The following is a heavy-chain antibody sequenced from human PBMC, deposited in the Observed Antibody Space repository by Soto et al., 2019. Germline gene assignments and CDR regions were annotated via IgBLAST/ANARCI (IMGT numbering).Heavy chain of an antibody. CDR3: ARDLGSSSSYYYYYYMDV. Sequence: PGGSLRLSCAASGFTFSSYAMSWVRQAPGKGLEWVSAISGSGGSTYYADSVKGRFTISRDNSKNTLYLQMNSLRAEDTAVYYCARDLGSSSSYYYYYYMDVWGKGTTVTVSS. D-gene: IGHD6-6*01. CDR1: GFTFSSYA. J-gene: IGHJ6*03. CDR2: ISGSGGST. V-gene: IGHV3-23*01.